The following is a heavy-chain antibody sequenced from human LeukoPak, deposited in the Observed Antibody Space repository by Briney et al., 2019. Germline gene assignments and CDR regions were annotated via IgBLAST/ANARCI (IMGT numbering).Heavy chain of an antibody. CDR3: AKDRPLYYYDSSGYYRAPHDY. D-gene: IGHD3-22*01. CDR2: ISGSGGST. Sequence: PGGSLRLSCAASGFTFSSYAMSWVRQAPGKGLEWVSAISGSGGSTYYADSVKGRFTISRDNSKNTLYLQMNSLRAEDTAVYYCAKDRPLYYYDSSGYYRAPHDYWGQGTLVTVSS. J-gene: IGHJ4*02. CDR1: GFTFSSYA. V-gene: IGHV3-23*01.